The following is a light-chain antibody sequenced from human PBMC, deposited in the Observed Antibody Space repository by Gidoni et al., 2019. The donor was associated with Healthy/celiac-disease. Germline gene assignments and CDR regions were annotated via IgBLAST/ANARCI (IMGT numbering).Light chain of an antibody. CDR2: GAS. CDR1: QSVRSSY. V-gene: IGKV3-20*01. J-gene: IGKJ1*01. CDR3: QQYVSSPLT. Sequence: ESVLTQSTGTLSYSPGERATLSCSASQSVRSSYLAWYQQKPVQAPRLLIYGASSMATGIPDRFSGSGSGTDFTLTISRLEPEDFAVYYCQQYVSSPLTFGRXTKVESK.